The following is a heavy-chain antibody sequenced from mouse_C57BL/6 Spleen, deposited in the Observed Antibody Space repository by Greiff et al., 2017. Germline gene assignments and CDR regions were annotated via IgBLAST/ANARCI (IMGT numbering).Heavy chain of an antibody. D-gene: IGHD1-1*01. CDR3: ARVNCCSFAY. CDR1: GYTFTSYW. V-gene: IGHV1-7*01. J-gene: IGHJ3*01. CDR2: INPSSGYT. Sequence: QVQLQQSGAELAKPGASVKLSCKASGYTFTSYWMHWVKQRPGQGLEWIGHINPSSGYTKYNQKFKDKATLTADKSSSTAYMQLSSLTYEESEVYYCARVNCCSFAYWGQGTLVTVSA.